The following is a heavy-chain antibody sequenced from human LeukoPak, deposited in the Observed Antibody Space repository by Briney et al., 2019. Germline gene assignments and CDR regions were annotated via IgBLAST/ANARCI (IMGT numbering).Heavy chain of an antibody. CDR2: VNLQGGT. J-gene: IGHJ6*02. V-gene: IGHV4-4*02. Sequence: SGTLSLTCDVSGGSITQTNYWTWVRQPPGKGLEWIGEVNLQGGTNYNPSLLRRVAISVDTSANHVSLQMTSVTAADTAVYYCARRPGNYVYGMDVWGQGTTVTVSS. CDR1: GGSITQTNY. D-gene: IGHD1-14*01. CDR3: ARRPGNYVYGMDV.